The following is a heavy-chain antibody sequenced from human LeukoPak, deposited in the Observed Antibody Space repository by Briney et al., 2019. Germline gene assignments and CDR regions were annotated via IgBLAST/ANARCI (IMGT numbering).Heavy chain of an antibody. CDR2: ISFHGTDT. CDR1: GFTFISYA. V-gene: IGHV3-30*04. Sequence: PGGSLRLSCAASGFTFISYAIHWVRQAPGKGLEWVAVISFHGTDTFYADSVKGRFTISRDDAKNSLYLQMNSLRAEDTAVYYCARTYGSGSYYNVSDYWGQGTLVTVSS. CDR3: ARTYGSGSYYNVSDY. J-gene: IGHJ4*02. D-gene: IGHD3-10*01.